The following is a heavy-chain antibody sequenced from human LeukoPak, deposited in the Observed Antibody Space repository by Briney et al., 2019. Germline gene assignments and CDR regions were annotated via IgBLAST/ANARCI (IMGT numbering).Heavy chain of an antibody. CDR1: GGSFSGYY. V-gene: IGHV4-34*01. J-gene: IGHJ6*02. Sequence: SETLSLTCAVYGGSFSGYYWSWIRQPPGEGLEWIGEINHSGGTNYNPSLKSRVTISVDTSKNQFSLKLSSVTAADTAVYYCARGIAAAGTAGGPYYYYGMDVWGQGTTVTVSS. D-gene: IGHD6-13*01. CDR2: INHSGGT. CDR3: ARGIAAAGTAGGPYYYYGMDV.